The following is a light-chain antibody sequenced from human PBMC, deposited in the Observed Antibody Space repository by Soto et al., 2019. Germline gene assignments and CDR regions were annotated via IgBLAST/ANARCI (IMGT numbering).Light chain of an antibody. CDR2: LNSDGSH. Sequence: QPVLTQSPSASASLGASVKLTCTLSSGHSSYAIAWHQQQPEKGPRYLMKLNSDGSHSKGDGIPDRFSGSSSGAERYLTISSLHSEDEADYYCQTWGTGIPVFGGGTKLTVL. J-gene: IGLJ2*01. CDR1: SGHSSYA. V-gene: IGLV4-69*01. CDR3: QTWGTGIPV.